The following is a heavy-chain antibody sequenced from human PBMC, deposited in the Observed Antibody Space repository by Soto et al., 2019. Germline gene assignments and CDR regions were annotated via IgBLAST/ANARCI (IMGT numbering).Heavy chain of an antibody. D-gene: IGHD4-17*01. J-gene: IGHJ4*02. CDR2: INHSGST. CDR1: GGSFSGYY. Sequence: SETLSLTCAVYGGSFSGYYWSWIRQPPGKGLEWIGEINHSGSTNYNPSLKSRVTISVDTSKNQFSLKLSSVTAADTAVYYCARVGMTTVTNYDYWGQGTLVTVSS. V-gene: IGHV4-34*01. CDR3: ARVGMTTVTNYDY.